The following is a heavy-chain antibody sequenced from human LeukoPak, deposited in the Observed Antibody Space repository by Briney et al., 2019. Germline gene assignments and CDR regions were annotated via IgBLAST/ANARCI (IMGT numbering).Heavy chain of an antibody. CDR2: MSIDGNTK. D-gene: IGHD2-2*01. CDR3: ARDPGDIVVVPAAIGINWFDP. Sequence: GGSLRLSCAASGFIFTNYPIHWVRQTPDKGLECVAIMSIDGNTKYYADSVRGRFTISRDNAKNSLYLQMNSLRAEDTAVYYCARDPGDIVVVPAAIGINWFDPWGQGTLVTVSS. J-gene: IGHJ5*02. CDR1: GFIFTNYP. V-gene: IGHV3-30*07.